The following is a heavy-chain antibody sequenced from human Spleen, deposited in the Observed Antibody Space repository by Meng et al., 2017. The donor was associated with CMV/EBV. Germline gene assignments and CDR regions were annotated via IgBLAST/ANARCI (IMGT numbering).Heavy chain of an antibody. Sequence: SWVRQAPGKGLEWVGRIKGNTDGGTADYAAPVKGRFTISRDDSKNTLYLQMNSLKTEDTAVYYCSTYGSGSYFDYWGQGTLVTVSS. V-gene: IGHV3-15*01. CDR2: IKGNTDGGTA. J-gene: IGHJ4*02. D-gene: IGHD3-10*01. CDR3: STYGSGSYFDY.